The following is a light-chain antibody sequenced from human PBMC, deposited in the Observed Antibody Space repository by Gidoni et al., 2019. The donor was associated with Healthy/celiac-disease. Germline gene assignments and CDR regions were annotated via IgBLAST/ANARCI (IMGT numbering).Light chain of an antibody. CDR2: GNS. V-gene: IGLV1-40*01. CDR1: SSNIGAGYD. J-gene: IGLJ2*01. Sequence: QSVLTQPPSVSGAPGQRVTISCTGRSSNIGAGYDVHWYQQLPGTAPKLLLYGNSNRPSGVPDRFSGSKSGTSASLAITGLQAEDEADYYCQSYDSSLSVLVVFGGGTKLTVL. CDR3: QSYDSSLSVLVV.